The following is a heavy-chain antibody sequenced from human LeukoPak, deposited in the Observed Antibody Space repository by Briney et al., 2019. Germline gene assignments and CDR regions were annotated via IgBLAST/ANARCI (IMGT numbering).Heavy chain of an antibody. D-gene: IGHD1-26*01. J-gene: IGHJ4*02. CDR3: ARYSSGSYPGGFDY. CDR1: GGSISSSSYY. V-gene: IGHV4-39*07. CDR2: IYYSGST. Sequence: SETLSLTCTVSGGSISSSSYYWGWIRQPPGKGLEWIGSIYYSGSTYYNPSLKSRVTISVDTSKNQFSLKLSSVTAADTAVYYCARYSSGSYPGGFDYWGQGTLVTVSS.